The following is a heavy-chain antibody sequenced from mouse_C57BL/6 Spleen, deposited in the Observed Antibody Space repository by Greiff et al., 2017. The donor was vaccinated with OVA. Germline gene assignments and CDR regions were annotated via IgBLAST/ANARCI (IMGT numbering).Heavy chain of an antibody. CDR1: GFTFSSYA. V-gene: IGHV5-4*01. CDR2: ISDGGSYT. Sequence: EVQLVESGGGLVKPGGSLKLSCAASGFTFSSYALSWVRQTPDKRLEWVATISDGGSYTYYPDNVKGRFTISRDNAKNNRYLQMSHLKSEDTARYYWARARFAYWGQGTLVTVSA. J-gene: IGHJ3*01. CDR3: ARARFAY.